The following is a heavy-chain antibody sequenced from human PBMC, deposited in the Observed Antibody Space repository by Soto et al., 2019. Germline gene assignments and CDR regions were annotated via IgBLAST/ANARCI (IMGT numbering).Heavy chain of an antibody. CDR2: IYPGGTT. D-gene: IGHD1-7*01. V-gene: IGHV3-66*01. J-gene: IGHJ4*02. Sequence: GGSLRLSCAASGFTVSNNYMSWVRPAPGKGLEWVSIIYPGGTTYYADSVKDRFTISRDNAKNTVYLQMNSLRAEDTAVYYCAREILTGNYPDYFDYWGQGTLVTVSS. CDR1: GFTVSNNY. CDR3: AREILTGNYPDYFDY.